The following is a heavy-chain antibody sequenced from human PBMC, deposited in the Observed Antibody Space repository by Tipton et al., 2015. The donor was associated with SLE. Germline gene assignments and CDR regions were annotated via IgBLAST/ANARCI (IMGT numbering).Heavy chain of an antibody. V-gene: IGHV3-74*01. Sequence: SLRLSCAASGFTLSDYWTHWVRQVPGKGLVWVSRINSDGSSTTYADSVKGRFTISRDNAKNTLYLQMNSLRVEDTALYFCARGSVAVASPSDWFDPWGQGTLVPVSS. CDR3: ARGSVAVASPSDWFDP. D-gene: IGHD6-19*01. CDR1: GFTLSDYW. J-gene: IGHJ5*02. CDR2: INSDGSST.